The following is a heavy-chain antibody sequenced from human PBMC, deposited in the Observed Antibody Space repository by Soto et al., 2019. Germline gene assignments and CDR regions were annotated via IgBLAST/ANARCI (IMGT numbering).Heavy chain of an antibody. Sequence: VGSLRLSCAASGFTFSSYWMHWVRQAPGKGLVWVSRINSDGSSTSYADSVKGRFTISRDNAKNTLYLQMNSLRAEDTAVYYWARESEDLTSNFDDWCQGTLVSAAS. CDR1: GFTFSSYW. CDR3: ARESEDLTSNFDD. V-gene: IGHV3-74*01. J-gene: IGHJ4*02. CDR2: INSDGSST.